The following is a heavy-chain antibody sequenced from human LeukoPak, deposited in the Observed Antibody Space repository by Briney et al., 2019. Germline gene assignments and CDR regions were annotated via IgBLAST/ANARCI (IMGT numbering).Heavy chain of an antibody. V-gene: IGHV4-39*01. CDR1: GGSLSSSSYY. J-gene: IGHJ5*02. Sequence: SETLSLTCTVSGGSLSSSSYYWGWIRQPPGKGLEWIGSIYYSGSTYYNPSLKSRVTISVDTSKNQFSLKLSSVTAADTAVYYCARTRTAPRYCSGGSCARGWFDPWGQGTLVTVSS. CDR3: ARTRTAPRYCSGGSCARGWFDP. CDR2: IYYSGST. D-gene: IGHD2-15*01.